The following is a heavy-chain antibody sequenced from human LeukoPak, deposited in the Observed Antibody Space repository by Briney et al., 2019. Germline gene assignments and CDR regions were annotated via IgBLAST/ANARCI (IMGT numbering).Heavy chain of an antibody. V-gene: IGHV1-18*01. J-gene: IGHJ5*02. CDR3: ARADIVVVPAAITWFDP. Sequence: ASVTVSCKASGYTFTSYGISWVRQAPGQGLEWMGWISAYNGNTNYAQKLQGRVTMTTDTSTSTAYMELRSLRSDDTAVYYCARADIVVVPAAITWFDPWGQGTLVTVSS. CDR2: ISAYNGNT. CDR1: GYTFTSYG. D-gene: IGHD2-2*02.